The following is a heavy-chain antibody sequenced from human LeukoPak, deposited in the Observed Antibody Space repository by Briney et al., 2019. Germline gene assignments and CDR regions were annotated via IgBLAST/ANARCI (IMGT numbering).Heavy chain of an antibody. J-gene: IGHJ5*02. D-gene: IGHD4-17*01. CDR1: GGSIGSYY. CDR2: IYYSGST. CDR3: ARATVTTMGPFDP. V-gene: IGHV4-59*01. Sequence: SETLSLTCTVSGGSIGSYYWNWIRQPPGKELEWIGYIYYSGSTNYNPSLKSRVTLSVDTSKKQFSLNLSSVTAADTAVYYCARATVTTMGPFDPWGQGTLVTVSS.